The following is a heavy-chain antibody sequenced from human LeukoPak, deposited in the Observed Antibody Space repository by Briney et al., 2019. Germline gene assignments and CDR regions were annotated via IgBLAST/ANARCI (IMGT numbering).Heavy chain of an antibody. D-gene: IGHD6-19*01. CDR1: GFTFSSYG. CDR2: ISYDGSNK. J-gene: IGHJ6*02. V-gene: IGHV3-30*03. Sequence: PGGSLRLSCAASGFTFSSYGMHWVRQAPGKGLEWVAVISYDGSNKYYADSVKGRFTISRDNAKNSLYLQMNSLRAEDTAVYYCARGGVRIAVAGTKLGYGMDVWGQGTTVTVSS. CDR3: ARGGVRIAVAGTKLGYGMDV.